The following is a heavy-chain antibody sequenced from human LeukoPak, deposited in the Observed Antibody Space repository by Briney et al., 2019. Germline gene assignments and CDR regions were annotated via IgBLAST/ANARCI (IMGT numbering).Heavy chain of an antibody. J-gene: IGHJ3*02. D-gene: IGHD5-24*01. CDR1: GGTFSSYA. V-gene: IGHV1-69*01. CDR2: IIPIFGTA. Sequence: VASVKVSCKASGGTFSSYAISWVRQAPGQGLEWMGGIIPIFGTANYAQKFQGRDTITADESTSTAYMELSSLRSEDTAVYYCARGGDGYNRGDAFDIWGQGTMVTVSS. CDR3: ARGGDGYNRGDAFDI.